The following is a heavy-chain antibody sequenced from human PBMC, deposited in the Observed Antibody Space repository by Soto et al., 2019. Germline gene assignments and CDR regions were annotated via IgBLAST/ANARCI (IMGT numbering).Heavy chain of an antibody. CDR2: INAGNGNT. CDR1: GYPFPRYA. V-gene: IGHV1-3*01. Sequence: ASRKISSKDSGYPFPRYAMPWERQAPGQRLEWMGWINAGNGNTKYSQKFQGRVTITRDTSASTAYMELSSLRSEDTAVYYCARDCELPSFEWFLLSPYG. CDR3: ARDCELPSFEWFLLSPYG. J-gene: IGHJ6*01. D-gene: IGHD3-3*01.